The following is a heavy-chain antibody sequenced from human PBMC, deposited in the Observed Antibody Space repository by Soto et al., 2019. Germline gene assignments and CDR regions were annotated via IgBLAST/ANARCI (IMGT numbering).Heavy chain of an antibody. CDR3: ARDTYGSGSYYWLDP. V-gene: IGHV1-18*04. CDR2: ISSYNGNT. Sequence: ASVKVSCKASGYTFTSYGISLVRQAPGQGVEWMGWISSYNGNTNYAQKLQGRVTMTTDTSTSTAYMELRSLRSDGTAVYYCARDTYGSGSYYWLDPWGQGTLVTVSS. D-gene: IGHD3-10*01. J-gene: IGHJ5*02. CDR1: GYTFTSYG.